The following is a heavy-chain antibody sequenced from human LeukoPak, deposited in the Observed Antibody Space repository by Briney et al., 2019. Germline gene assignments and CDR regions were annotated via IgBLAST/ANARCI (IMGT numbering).Heavy chain of an antibody. V-gene: IGHV4-39*01. J-gene: IGHJ4*02. CDR2: IYYSGST. CDR1: GGSISSSSYY. CDR3: ARLTGDFWSGYNVDY. Sequence: PSETLSLTCTVSGGSISSSSYYWGWIRQPPGKGLEWIGSIYYSGSTYYNPSLKSRVTISVDTSKNQFSLKLSSVTAADTAVYYCARLTGDFWSGYNVDYWGQGTLVTVSS. D-gene: IGHD3-3*01.